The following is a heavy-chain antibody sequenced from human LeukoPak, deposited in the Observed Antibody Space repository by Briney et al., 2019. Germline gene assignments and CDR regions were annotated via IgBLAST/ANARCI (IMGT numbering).Heavy chain of an antibody. CDR1: GFTFSNYN. J-gene: IGHJ4*02. CDR3: AKCQYASGSYEFDY. Sequence: GGSLRLSCAASGFTFSNYNMNWVRQAPGKAMEWVSSITSSGTYIFYADSVKGRFTISRDNSKNTLYLQMNSLRAEDTAVYYCAKCQYASGSYEFDYWGQGTLVTVSS. D-gene: IGHD3-10*01. V-gene: IGHV3-21*04. CDR2: ITSSGTYI.